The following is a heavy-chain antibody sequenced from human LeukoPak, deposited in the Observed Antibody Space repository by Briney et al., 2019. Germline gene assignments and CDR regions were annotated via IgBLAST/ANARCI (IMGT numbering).Heavy chain of an antibody. D-gene: IGHD3-22*01. Sequence: GGSLRLSCAASGFTVSSNYMSWVRQAPGQGLEWVSVIYSGGSTYYADSVKGRFTISRDNSKTTLYLQMNSLRAEDTAVYYCASTGYDSSGYYYDWGQGTLVTVSS. CDR3: ASTGYDSSGYYYD. J-gene: IGHJ4*02. V-gene: IGHV3-53*01. CDR2: IYSGGST. CDR1: GFTVSSNY.